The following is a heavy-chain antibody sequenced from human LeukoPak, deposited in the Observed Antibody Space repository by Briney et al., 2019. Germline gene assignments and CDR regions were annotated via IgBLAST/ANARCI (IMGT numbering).Heavy chain of an antibody. J-gene: IGHJ4*02. D-gene: IGHD5-12*01. Sequence: SETLSLICTVSGGSISSHYWTWIRQPPGKGLEWIGYIYYSGNTNYNPSLKSRVTISVDTSKNQFSLKLSSVTAADTAVYYCASLGYSGYDWEFDYWGQGTLVSVSS. CDR2: IYYSGNT. CDR1: GGSISSHY. V-gene: IGHV4-59*08. CDR3: ASLGYSGYDWEFDY.